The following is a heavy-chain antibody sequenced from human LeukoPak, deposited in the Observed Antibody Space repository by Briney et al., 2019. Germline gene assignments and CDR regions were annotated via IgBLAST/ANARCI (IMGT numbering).Heavy chain of an antibody. Sequence: ASVKVSCKVSGYTLTELSMHWVRQAPGRGLEWMGGFDPEDGETIYAQKFQGRVTMTEDTSTDTAYMELSSLRSEDTAVYYCATDTRLQGEAFDIWGQGTMVTVSS. D-gene: IGHD3-10*01. CDR2: FDPEDGET. CDR3: ATDTRLQGEAFDI. J-gene: IGHJ3*02. V-gene: IGHV1-24*01. CDR1: GYTLTELS.